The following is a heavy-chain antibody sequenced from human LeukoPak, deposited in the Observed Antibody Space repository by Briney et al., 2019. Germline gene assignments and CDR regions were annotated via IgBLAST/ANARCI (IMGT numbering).Heavy chain of an antibody. V-gene: IGHV1-24*01. J-gene: IGHJ4*02. CDR2: FDPEDGET. CDR1: GYTLTELS. D-gene: IGHD3-10*01. CDR3: STIGSGSYSLDY. Sequence: ASVKVSCKVSGYTLTELSMHWVRQAPGKGLEWMGGFDPEDGETIYAQKFQGRVTMTEDTSTDTAYMELSSLRSEDTAVYYCSTIGSGSYSLDYWGQGTLVNVSS.